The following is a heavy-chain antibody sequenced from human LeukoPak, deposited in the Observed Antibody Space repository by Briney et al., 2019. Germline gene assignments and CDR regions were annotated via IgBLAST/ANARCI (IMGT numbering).Heavy chain of an antibody. CDR3: ARSYDFWSGYPAFDI. Sequence: SETLSLTCTVSGDSINGYYWSWIRQPPGKGLEYIGYIFYAGTTNYNPSLKSRVTISVDTSKNQFSLKLSSVTAADTAVYYCARSYDFWSGYPAFDIWGQGTMVTVSS. J-gene: IGHJ3*02. CDR1: GDSINGYY. V-gene: IGHV4-59*12. D-gene: IGHD3-3*01. CDR2: IFYAGTT.